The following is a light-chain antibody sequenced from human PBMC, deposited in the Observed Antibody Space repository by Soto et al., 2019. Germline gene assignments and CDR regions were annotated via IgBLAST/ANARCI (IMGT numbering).Light chain of an antibody. V-gene: IGKV3-15*01. CDR3: QQRSNWPPT. J-gene: IGKJ1*01. CDR2: GAS. CDR1: QSVSSN. Sequence: EIVLTQSPGTLSLSTGERATLSCRASQSVSSNLAWYQQKPGWAPRLLIYGASTRATGIPARFSGSGSGTEFTLTISSLQSEDFAVYYCQQRSNWPPTFGQGTKVDIK.